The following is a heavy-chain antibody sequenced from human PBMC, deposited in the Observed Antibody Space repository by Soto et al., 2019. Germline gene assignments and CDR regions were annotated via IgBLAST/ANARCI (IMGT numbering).Heavy chain of an antibody. J-gene: IGHJ6*02. Sequence: QVTLKESGPVLVNPTETLTLTCTVSGFSLNNGRMGVSWIRQPPGKPLEWLAHFFSDVERSYSASMQSRLTLSTDTSGSQVVLTMTNMDPVDTATYYCARMDGDYNYYGLDVWGQGTTVTVSS. CDR3: ARMDGDYNYYGLDV. CDR2: FFSDVER. CDR1: GFSLNNGRMG. D-gene: IGHD3-10*01. V-gene: IGHV2-26*02.